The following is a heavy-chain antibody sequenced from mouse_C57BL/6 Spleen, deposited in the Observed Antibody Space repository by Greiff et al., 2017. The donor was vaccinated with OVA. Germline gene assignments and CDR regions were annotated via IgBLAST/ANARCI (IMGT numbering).Heavy chain of an antibody. CDR1: GYTFTSYW. Sequence: QVQLKQPGAELVKPGASVKLSCKASGYTFTSYWMHWVKQRPGQGLEWIGMIHPNSGSTNYNEKFKSKATLTVDKSSSTAYMQLSSLTSEDSAVYYCAREATTVVAWDYWGQGTTLTVSS. CDR2: IHPNSGST. V-gene: IGHV1-64*01. J-gene: IGHJ2*01. D-gene: IGHD1-1*01. CDR3: AREATTVVAWDY.